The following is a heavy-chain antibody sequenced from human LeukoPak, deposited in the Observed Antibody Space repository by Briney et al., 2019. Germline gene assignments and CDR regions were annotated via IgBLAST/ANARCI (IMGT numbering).Heavy chain of an antibody. CDR2: INHSGST. Sequence: SETLSLTCAVYGVSFSGYYWSWIRQPPGKGLEWIGEINHSGSTNYNPSLKSRVTISVDTSKNQFSLKLSSVTAADTAVYYCARARITIFGVVMKYDYWGQGTLVTVSS. CDR3: ARARITIFGVVMKYDY. D-gene: IGHD3-3*01. CDR1: GVSFSGYY. V-gene: IGHV4-34*01. J-gene: IGHJ4*02.